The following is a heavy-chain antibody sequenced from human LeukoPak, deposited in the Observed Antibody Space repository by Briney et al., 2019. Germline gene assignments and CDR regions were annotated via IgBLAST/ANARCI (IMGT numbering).Heavy chain of an antibody. J-gene: IGHJ4*02. Sequence: SVKVSCKASGYTFTGYYMHWVRQAPGQGLEWMGWINPNSGGTNYAQKFQGRVTMTRDTSISTAYMELSRLRSDDTAVYYCARVSSPYYYGSGSYYTNWGQGTLVTVSS. CDR1: GYTFTGYY. CDR3: ARVSSPYYYGSGSYYTN. V-gene: IGHV1-2*02. D-gene: IGHD3-10*01. CDR2: INPNSGGT.